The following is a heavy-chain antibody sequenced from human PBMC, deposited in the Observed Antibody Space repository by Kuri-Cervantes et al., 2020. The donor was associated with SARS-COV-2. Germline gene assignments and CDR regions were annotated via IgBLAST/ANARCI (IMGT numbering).Heavy chain of an antibody. J-gene: IGHJ4*02. CDR3: ASCITIFGVVICGYFDY. CDR1: GGSISSGSYY. D-gene: IGHD3-3*01. V-gene: IGHV4-61*02. CDR2: IYTSGST. Sequence: SETLSLTCTVSGGSISSGSYYWSWIRQPAGKGLEWIGRIYTSGSTNYNPSLKSRVTISVDTSKNQFSLKLSSVTAADTAVYYCASCITIFGVVICGYFDYWGQGTLVTVSS.